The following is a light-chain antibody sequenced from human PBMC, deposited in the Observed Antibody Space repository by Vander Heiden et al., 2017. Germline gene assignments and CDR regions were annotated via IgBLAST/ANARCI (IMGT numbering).Light chain of an antibody. J-gene: IGKJ4*01. CDR1: QSISTY. V-gene: IGKV1-39*01. CDR3: QQSYSTPPT. Sequence: DIQMTQSPSSLSASVGDRVTIICRASQSISTYLNWYQHKPGKAPNLLIYGAPILQSGVPSRFSGSGSGTGFILTISSLQPEDFATYYCQQSYSTPPTFGGGTKVDIK. CDR2: GAP.